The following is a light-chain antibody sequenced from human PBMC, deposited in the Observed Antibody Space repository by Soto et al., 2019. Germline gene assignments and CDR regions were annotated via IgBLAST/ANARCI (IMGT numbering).Light chain of an antibody. CDR1: SSDVGDYNY. V-gene: IGLV2-8*01. CDR3: SSYAGRSSVV. CDR2: EVT. Sequence: QSALTQPPSASGSPGQSVTISCTGTSSDVGDYNYVSWYQQHPVKAPKLMIFEVTKRPSGVPDRFSGSKSGNTASLTVSGLQADDEADYYCSSYAGRSSVVFGGGTQLTVL. J-gene: IGLJ2*01.